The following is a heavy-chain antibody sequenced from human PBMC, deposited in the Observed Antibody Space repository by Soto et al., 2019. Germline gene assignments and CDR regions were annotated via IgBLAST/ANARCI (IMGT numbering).Heavy chain of an antibody. D-gene: IGHD3-3*01. CDR2: IYYSGST. Sequence: SETLSLTCTVSGGSISSGGYYWSWIRQHPGKGLEWIGYIYYSGSTNYNPSLKSRVTISVDTSKNQFSLKLSSVTAADTAVYYCATSIGRFLEWPGDYYYYMDVWGKGTTVTVSS. V-gene: IGHV4-61*08. J-gene: IGHJ6*03. CDR1: GGSISSGGYY. CDR3: ATSIGRFLEWPGDYYYYMDV.